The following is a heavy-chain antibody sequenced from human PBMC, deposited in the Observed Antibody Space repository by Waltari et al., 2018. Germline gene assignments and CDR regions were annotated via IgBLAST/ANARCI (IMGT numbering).Heavy chain of an antibody. D-gene: IGHD3-3*01. CDR3: ARRRTLYDFWSGYWNY. Sequence: QVQLVQSGAEVKKPGASVKVSCKASGYTFTSYDINWVRQATGQGLEWMGWTNPNSGNTGYAPKHQGGVTMTRNTSIITAYMGLSSLRSEDTAVYYCARRRTLYDFWSGYWNYWGQGTLVTVSS. V-gene: IGHV1-8*01. J-gene: IGHJ4*02. CDR2: TNPNSGNT. CDR1: GYTFTSYD.